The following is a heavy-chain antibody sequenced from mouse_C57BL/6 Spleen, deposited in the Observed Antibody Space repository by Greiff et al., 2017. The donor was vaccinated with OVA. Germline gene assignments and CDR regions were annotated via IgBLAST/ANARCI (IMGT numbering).Heavy chain of an antibody. V-gene: IGHV1-59*01. CDR2: IDPSDSYT. Sequence: QVQLQQPGAELVRPGTSVKLSCKASGYTFTSYWMHWVKQRPGQGLEWIGVIDPSDSYTNYNQKFKGKATLTVDTSASTAYLQLSSLTSEDSAVYYCAIGELRRCAYWGQGTLVTVSA. J-gene: IGHJ3*01. D-gene: IGHD1-1*01. CDR3: AIGELRRCAY. CDR1: GYTFTSYW.